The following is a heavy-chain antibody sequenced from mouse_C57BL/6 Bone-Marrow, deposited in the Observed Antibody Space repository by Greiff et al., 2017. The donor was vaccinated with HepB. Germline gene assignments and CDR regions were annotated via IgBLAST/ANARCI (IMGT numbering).Heavy chain of an antibody. J-gene: IGHJ4*01. D-gene: IGHD2-4*01. CDR3: ARSSYYDYDDAMDY. CDR2: IHPNSGST. V-gene: IGHV1-64*01. Sequence: QVQLQQPGAELVKPGASVKLSCKASGYTFTSYWMHWVKQRPGQGLEWIGMIHPNSGSTNYNEKFKSKATLTVDKSSSTAYMQLSSLTSEYSAVYYCARSSYYDYDDAMDYWGQGTSVTVSS. CDR1: GYTFTSYW.